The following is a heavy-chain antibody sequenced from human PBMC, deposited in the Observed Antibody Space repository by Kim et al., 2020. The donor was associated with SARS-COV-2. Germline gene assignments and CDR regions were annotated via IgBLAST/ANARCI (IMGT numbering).Heavy chain of an antibody. Sequence: SQTLSLTCAISGDSVSSNSAAWNWIRQSPSRGLEWLGRTYYRSKWYNDYAVSVKSRITINPDTSKNQFSLQLNSVTPEDTAVYYCARVSLGYCSSTSCYTSEFDYWGQGTLVTVSS. CDR1: GDSVSSNSAA. CDR3: ARVSLGYCSSTSCYTSEFDY. V-gene: IGHV6-1*01. J-gene: IGHJ4*02. D-gene: IGHD2-2*02. CDR2: TYYRSKWYN.